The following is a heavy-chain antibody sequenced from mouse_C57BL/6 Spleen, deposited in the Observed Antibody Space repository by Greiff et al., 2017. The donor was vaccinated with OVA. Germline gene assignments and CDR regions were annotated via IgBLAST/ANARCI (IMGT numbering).Heavy chain of an antibody. V-gene: IGHV1-82*01. CDR2: IYPGDGDT. Sequence: VQLQQSGPELVKPGASVKISCKASGYAFSSSWMNWVKQRPGKGLEWIGRIYPGDGDTNYNGKVKGKATLTADKSSSTAYLQLSSLTSEDSAVYYCAGYDNYSMDYWGQGTSVTVSS. CDR1: GYAFSSSW. CDR3: AGYDNYSMDY. J-gene: IGHJ4*01. D-gene: IGHD2-12*01.